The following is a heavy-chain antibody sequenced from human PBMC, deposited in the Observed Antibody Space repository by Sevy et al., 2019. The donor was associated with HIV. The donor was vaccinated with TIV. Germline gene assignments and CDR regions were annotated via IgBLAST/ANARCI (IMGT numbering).Heavy chain of an antibody. Sequence: GGSLRLSCAASGFTFRSYGMHWVRQAPGKGLEWVAVIWYDGSDKYYADSVKGRFTISRDNSKNTLYLQMNSLRAEDTAVYYCARESGAFDIWGQGTMVTASS. CDR1: GFTFRSYG. CDR2: IWYDGSDK. CDR3: ARESGAFDI. J-gene: IGHJ3*02. V-gene: IGHV3-33*01. D-gene: IGHD1-26*01.